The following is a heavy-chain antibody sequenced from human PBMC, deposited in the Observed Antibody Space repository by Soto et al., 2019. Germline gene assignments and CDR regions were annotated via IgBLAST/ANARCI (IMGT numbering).Heavy chain of an antibody. Sequence: SVKVSCKASGGTFSSYTISWVRQAPGQGLEWMGRIIPILGIANYAQKFQGRVTITADKSTSTAYMELSSLRSEDTAVYYCARRLTAWFGERPLDYWGQGTLVTVSS. CDR3: ARRLTAWFGERPLDY. J-gene: IGHJ4*02. D-gene: IGHD3-10*01. CDR1: GGTFSSYT. V-gene: IGHV1-69*02. CDR2: IIPILGIA.